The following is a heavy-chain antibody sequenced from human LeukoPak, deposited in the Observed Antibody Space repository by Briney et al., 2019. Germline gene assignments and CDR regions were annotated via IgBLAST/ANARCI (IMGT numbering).Heavy chain of an antibody. D-gene: IGHD2-15*01. CDR3: ARARIGYCSGGSCSDFFY. Sequence: SETLSLTCTVSGGSISSSSYYWGWIRQPPGKGLEWIGSIYYSGSTYYNPSLKSRVTISVDTSKNQFSLKLSSVTAADTAVYYCARARIGYCSGGSCSDFFYWGQGTLVTVSS. CDR2: IYYSGST. J-gene: IGHJ4*02. V-gene: IGHV4-39*01. CDR1: GGSISSSSYY.